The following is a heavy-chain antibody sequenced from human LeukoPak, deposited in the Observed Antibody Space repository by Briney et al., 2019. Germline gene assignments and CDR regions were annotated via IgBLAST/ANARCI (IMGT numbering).Heavy chain of an antibody. CDR2: IYTSGST. V-gene: IGHV4-4*07. Sequence: SETLSLTCTVSAGSISSYYWSWIRQPAGKGLEWIGRIYTSGSTNYNPSLKSRVTMSVDTSKNQFSLKLSSVTAADTAVYYCARDLGIRDWPYYYYGMDVWGQGTTVTVSS. CDR1: AGSISSYY. D-gene: IGHD2-21*01. J-gene: IGHJ6*02. CDR3: ARDLGIRDWPYYYYGMDV.